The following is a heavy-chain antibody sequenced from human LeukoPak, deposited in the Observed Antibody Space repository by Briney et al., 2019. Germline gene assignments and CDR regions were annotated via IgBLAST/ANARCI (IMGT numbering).Heavy chain of an antibody. V-gene: IGHV1-18*01. Sequence: ASVKGSCKASVYTLTRDTISWVRQAPGQRLEWKGWFSAHNSNTSYAQKLQGRLTMTTDTSTSTAYMELRSLRSDDTAVYFCVRITIFVDYFDYWGQGTLVTVSS. J-gene: IGHJ4*02. D-gene: IGHD3-3*01. CDR1: VYTLTRDT. CDR3: VRITIFVDYFDY. CDR2: FSAHNSNT.